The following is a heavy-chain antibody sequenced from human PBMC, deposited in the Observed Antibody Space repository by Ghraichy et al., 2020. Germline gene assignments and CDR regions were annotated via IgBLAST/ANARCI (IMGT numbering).Heavy chain of an antibody. D-gene: IGHD3/OR15-3a*01. Sequence: GGSLRLSCAASGFTFDDYAMHWVRQAPGKGLEWVSGISWNSGSIGYADSVKGRFTISRDNAKNSLYLQMNSLRAEDTALYYCAKDIDYGTSVDYFDYWGQGTLVTVSS. CDR1: GFTFDDYA. V-gene: IGHV3-9*01. CDR3: AKDIDYGTSVDYFDY. J-gene: IGHJ4*02. CDR2: ISWNSGSI.